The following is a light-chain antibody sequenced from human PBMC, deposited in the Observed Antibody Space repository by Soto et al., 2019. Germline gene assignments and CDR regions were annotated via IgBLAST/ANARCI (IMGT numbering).Light chain of an antibody. CDR3: QQCYSTLT. CDR2: AAS. CDR1: QNINKY. V-gene: IGKV1-39*01. J-gene: IGKJ5*01. Sequence: DIQMTQSPSSLSASVGDNVTITCRSSQNINKYLCWYQQKPGKAPNLLIYAASNMHSGVPPRLSGSGSGTNFALTISSLQLEDFAAYYCQQCYSTLTFGQGTRLEIK.